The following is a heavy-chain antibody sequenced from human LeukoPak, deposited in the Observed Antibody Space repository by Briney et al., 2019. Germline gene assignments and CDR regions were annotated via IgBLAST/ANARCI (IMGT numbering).Heavy chain of an antibody. CDR3: ARMVATGHFDY. V-gene: IGHV3-74*01. J-gene: IGHJ4*02. D-gene: IGHD5-12*01. CDR2: INSDGSST. Sequence: GGSLRLSCAASGFTFSRCWMHWVRQAPGKGLVWASRINSDGSSTTYADSVKGRFTISRDNTKNTLYLQMNSLRAEDTAVYYCARMVATGHFDYWGQGTPVTVSS. CDR1: GFTFSRCW.